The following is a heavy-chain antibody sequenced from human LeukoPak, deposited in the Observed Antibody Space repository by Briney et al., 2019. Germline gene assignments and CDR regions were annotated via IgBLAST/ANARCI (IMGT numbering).Heavy chain of an antibody. V-gene: IGHV3-23*01. D-gene: IGHD3-10*01. Sequence: PGGSLRLSCAASGFTFSSYAMSWVRQAPGKGLEWVSAISGSGGSTYYADSVKGRFTISRDNSKNTLYLQMNSLRAEDTAVYYCAKDGFGELLGYYYYMDVWGKGTTVTVSS. CDR2: ISGSGGST. CDR1: GFTFSSYA. J-gene: IGHJ6*03. CDR3: AKDGFGELLGYYYYMDV.